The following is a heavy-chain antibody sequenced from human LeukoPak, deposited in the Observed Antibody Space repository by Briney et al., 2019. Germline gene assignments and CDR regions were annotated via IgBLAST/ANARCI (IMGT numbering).Heavy chain of an antibody. Sequence: ASVKVSCKASGYTFTGYYMHWVRQAPGQGLEWMGWINPNSGGTNYAQKFQGWVTMTRDTSISTAYMELSRLRSDDTAVYYCARDRDILTGYYPYWGQGTLVTVSS. CDR2: INPNSGGT. D-gene: IGHD3-9*01. CDR3: ARDRDILTGYYPY. V-gene: IGHV1-2*04. CDR1: GYTFTGYY. J-gene: IGHJ4*02.